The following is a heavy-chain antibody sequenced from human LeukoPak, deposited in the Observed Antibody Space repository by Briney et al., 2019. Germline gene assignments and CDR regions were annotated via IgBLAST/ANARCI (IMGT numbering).Heavy chain of an antibody. CDR2: IYYSGST. CDR1: GGSISSYY. Sequence: SETLSLTCAVSGGSISSYYWSWIRQPPGKGLEWIGYIYYSGSTNYNPSLKSRVTISVDTSKNQFSLKLSSVTAADTAVYYCARDRDLRGYSYGYGAFDIWGQGTMVTVSS. J-gene: IGHJ3*02. V-gene: IGHV4-59*01. CDR3: ARDRDLRGYSYGYGAFDI. D-gene: IGHD5-18*01.